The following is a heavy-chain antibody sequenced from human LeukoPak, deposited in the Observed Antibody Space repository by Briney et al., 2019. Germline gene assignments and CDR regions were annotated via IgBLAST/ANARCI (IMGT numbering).Heavy chain of an antibody. D-gene: IGHD3-22*01. J-gene: IGHJ4*02. V-gene: IGHV3-7*01. CDR2: IKQDGSEK. CDR1: GFTFSSYW. CDR3: AREGYDSSGYYYSY. Sequence: GGSLRLSCAASGFTFSSYWMSWVRQAPGKGLEWVANIKQDGSEKYYVDSAKGRFTISRDNAKNSLYLQMNSLRAEDTAVYYCAREGYDSSGYYYSYWGQGTLVTVSS.